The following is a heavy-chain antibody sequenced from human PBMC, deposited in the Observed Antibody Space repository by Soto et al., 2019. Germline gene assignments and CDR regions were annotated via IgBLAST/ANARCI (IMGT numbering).Heavy chain of an antibody. V-gene: IGHV1-18*04. CDR1: GYTFSTYA. CDR2: VSPYNGNA. CDR3: ARAISLIMPAPAY. D-gene: IGHD3-3*01. J-gene: IGHJ4*02. Sequence: WASVKVSCKNYGYTFSTYAIRRVRQAPGQGLEWMGWVSPYNGNANYTEKFQGRVSMTTDTSTTTAYMELTSLTSEETAIYYCARAISLIMPAPAYWGQGTLVTASS.